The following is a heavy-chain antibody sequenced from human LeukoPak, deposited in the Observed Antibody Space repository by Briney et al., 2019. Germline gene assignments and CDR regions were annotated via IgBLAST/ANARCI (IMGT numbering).Heavy chain of an antibody. CDR3: VRDKVGYGSGVIDY. V-gene: IGHV3-30*02. CDR2: IRYDGSNK. J-gene: IGHJ4*02. CDR1: GFTFSSYG. Sequence: GGSLRLSCAASGFTFSSYGMHWVRQAPGKGLEWVAFIRYDGSNKYYADSVKGRFTISRDNAKNSLFLQMSSLRAEDTAVYYCVRDKVGYGSGVIDYWGQGTLVTVSS. D-gene: IGHD3-10*01.